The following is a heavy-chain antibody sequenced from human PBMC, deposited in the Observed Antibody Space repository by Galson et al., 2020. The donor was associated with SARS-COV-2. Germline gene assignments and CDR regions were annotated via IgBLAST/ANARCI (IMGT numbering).Heavy chain of an antibody. D-gene: IGHD3-3*01. Sequence: GGSLRLSCAASGFTFSSYSMNWVRQAPGKGLEWVSYISSSSSTIYYADSVKGRFTISRDNAKNSLYLQMNSLRAEDTAVYYCARGTPSRFLEWSPGYYYGMDVWGQGTTVTVSS. CDR2: ISSSSSTI. CDR3: ARGTPSRFLEWSPGYYYGMDV. CDR1: GFTFSSYS. V-gene: IGHV3-48*01. J-gene: IGHJ6*02.